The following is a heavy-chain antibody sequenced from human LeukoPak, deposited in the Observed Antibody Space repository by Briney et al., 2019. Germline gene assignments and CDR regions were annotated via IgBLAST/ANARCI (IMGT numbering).Heavy chain of an antibody. J-gene: IGHJ4*02. V-gene: IGHV1-2*02. CDR3: ARVPYCSSTSCYRGYFDY. CDR2: MNPNSGGT. CDR1: GYTFTGEY. D-gene: IGHD2-2*02. Sequence: ASVSVSCKASGYTFTGEYMHWGREAPGPGLEGMGWMNPNSGGTNYAQKFQGRVTMTRDTSISTAYMELSRLRSDDTAVYYCARVPYCSSTSCYRGYFDYWGQGTLVTVSS.